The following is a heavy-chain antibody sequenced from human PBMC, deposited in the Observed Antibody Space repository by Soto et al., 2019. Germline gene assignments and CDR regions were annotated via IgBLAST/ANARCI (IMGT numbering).Heavy chain of an antibody. J-gene: IGHJ6*02. CDR2: ISYDGSNK. CDR1: GFTFSSYA. D-gene: IGHD5-18*01. V-gene: IGHV3-30-3*01. Sequence: GGSLRLSCAASGFTFSSYAMHWVRQAPGNGLEWVAVISYDGSNKYYADSVKGRFTISRDNSKNTLYLQMNSLRAEDTAVYYCDRDAGYSYGINYYYGLDVWGQGTTVTVSS. CDR3: DRDAGYSYGINYYYGLDV.